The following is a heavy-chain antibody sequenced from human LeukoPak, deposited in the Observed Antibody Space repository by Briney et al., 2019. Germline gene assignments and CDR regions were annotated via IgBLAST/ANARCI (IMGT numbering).Heavy chain of an antibody. J-gene: IGHJ6*03. Sequence: PSETLSLTCTVSGYSISSGYYWGWIRQPPGKGLEWIGSIYHSGSTYYNPSLKSRVTISVDTSKNQFSLKLSSVTAADTAVYYCARLITIFGVVPPQRYMDVWGKGTTVTVSS. CDR3: ARLITIFGVVPPQRYMDV. V-gene: IGHV4-38-2*02. CDR1: GYSISSGYY. D-gene: IGHD3-3*01. CDR2: IYHSGST.